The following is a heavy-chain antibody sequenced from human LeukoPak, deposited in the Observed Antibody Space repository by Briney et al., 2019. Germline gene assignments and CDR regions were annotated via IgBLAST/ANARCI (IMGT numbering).Heavy chain of an antibody. D-gene: IGHD2-2*01. CDR1: GFTFSSYG. CDR3: ARSPIVVVPDFYFDY. CDR2: IRYDGSNK. Sequence: GGSLRLSCAASGFTFSSYGMHWVRQAPGKGLEWVAFIRYDGSNKYYADSVKGRFTISRDNSKNTLYLQMNSLRAEDTAVYYCARSPIVVVPDFYFDYWGQGTLVTVSS. V-gene: IGHV3-30*02. J-gene: IGHJ4*02.